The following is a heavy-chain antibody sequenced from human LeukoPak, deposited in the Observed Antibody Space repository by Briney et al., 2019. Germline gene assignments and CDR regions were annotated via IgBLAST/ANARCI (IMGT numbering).Heavy chain of an antibody. CDR2: IYPGDSDT. CDR1: GYSFTSYW. Sequence: GESLKISCKGSGYSFTSYWIGWVRQMPGKGLEWMGIIYPGDSDTRYSPSFQGQVTISADKSISTAYLQWSSLKASDTAMYYCARRYDFWSGYPLEAFDIWGQGTMVTVSS. CDR3: ARRYDFWSGYPLEAFDI. D-gene: IGHD3-3*01. J-gene: IGHJ3*02. V-gene: IGHV5-51*01.